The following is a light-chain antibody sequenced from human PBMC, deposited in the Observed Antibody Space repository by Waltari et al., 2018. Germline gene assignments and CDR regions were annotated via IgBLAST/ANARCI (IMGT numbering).Light chain of an antibody. J-gene: IGLJ2*01. CDR1: SLRRFY. CDR3: HSRDTTSTRL. CDR2: GQN. Sequence: SSELTQDPAVSVALGQTVRITCQGDSLRRFYASWYQQRPGQAPILVLYGQNNRPSGIQDRFSGSTSGNTASWTITRDQEEDEGDYFCHSRDTTSTRLFGGGTRVTV. V-gene: IGLV3-19*01.